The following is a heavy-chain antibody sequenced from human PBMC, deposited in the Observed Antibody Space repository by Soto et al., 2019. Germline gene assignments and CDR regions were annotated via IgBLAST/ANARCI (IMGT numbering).Heavy chain of an antibody. D-gene: IGHD3-16*01. CDR2: INHSGST. CDR1: GGSFSGYY. J-gene: IGHJ5*02. CDR3: ARGRLRGWFDP. Sequence: QVQLQQWGAGLLKPSETLSLTCAVYGGSFSGYYWSWIRQPPGKGLEWIGEINHSGSTNYNPSLKIRVTISVDTSKNQFSLKLSSVTAADTAVYYCARGRLRGWFDPWGQGTLVTVSS. V-gene: IGHV4-34*01.